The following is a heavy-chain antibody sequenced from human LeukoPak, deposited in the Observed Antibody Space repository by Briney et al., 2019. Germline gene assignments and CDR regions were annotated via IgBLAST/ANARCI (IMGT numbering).Heavy chain of an antibody. J-gene: IGHJ4*02. CDR3: ARVITMVRGVIREFDY. D-gene: IGHD3-10*01. CDR1: GFTFSSYW. Sequence: PGGSLRLSCAASGFTFSSYWMSWVRQAPGKGLEWVANIKQDGSEKYYVDSVKGRFTISRDNAKNSLYLQMNSLRAEDTAMYYCARVITMVRGVIREFDYWGQGTLVTVSS. CDR2: IKQDGSEK. V-gene: IGHV3-7*04.